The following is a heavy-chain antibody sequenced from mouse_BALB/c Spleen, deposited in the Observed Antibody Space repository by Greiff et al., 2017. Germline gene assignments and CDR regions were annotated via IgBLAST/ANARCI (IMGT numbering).Heavy chain of an antibody. V-gene: IGHV7-1*02. CDR3: ARDAPWAWFAY. D-gene: IGHD4-1*01. CDR2: SRNKANDYTT. J-gene: IGHJ3*01. Sequence: EVNVVESGGGLVQPGGSLRLSCATSGFTFSDFYMEWVRQPPGKRLEWIAASRNKANDYTTEYSASVKGRFIVSRDTSQSILYLQMNALRAEDTAIYYCARDAPWAWFAYWGQGTLVTVSA. CDR1: GFTFSDFY.